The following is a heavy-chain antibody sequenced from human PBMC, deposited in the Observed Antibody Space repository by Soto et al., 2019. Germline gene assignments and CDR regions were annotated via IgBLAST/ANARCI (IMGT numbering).Heavy chain of an antibody. J-gene: IGHJ6*03. D-gene: IGHD2-2*01. V-gene: IGHV4-34*01. Sequence: QVQLHQWGAGLLKPSETLSLTCAVHGGSVRGYYWTWIRQSPEKGLEWIGEINHSGNTNYIPSLNTRVTISVDTSKNQFSLILSSVTAADTAVYYCARGGEYQLLLRDYYYFNMDVWGTGTTVTVS. CDR2: INHSGNT. CDR3: ARGGEYQLLLRDYYYFNMDV. CDR1: GGSVRGYY.